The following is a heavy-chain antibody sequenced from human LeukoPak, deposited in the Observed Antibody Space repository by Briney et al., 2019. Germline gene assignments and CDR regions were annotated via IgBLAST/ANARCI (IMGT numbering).Heavy chain of an antibody. CDR3: ALEKLDSSGYYPYYYYGMDV. CDR1: GYTFTSYA. CDR2: INAGNGNT. D-gene: IGHD3-22*01. V-gene: IGHV1-3*01. J-gene: IGHJ6*02. Sequence: ASVRVSFKASGYTFTSYAMHWVRQAPGQRLEWMGWINAGNGNTKYSQKLQGRVTITRDTSASTAYMELSSLRSEDTAVYYCALEKLDSSGYYPYYYYGMDVWGQGTTVTVSS.